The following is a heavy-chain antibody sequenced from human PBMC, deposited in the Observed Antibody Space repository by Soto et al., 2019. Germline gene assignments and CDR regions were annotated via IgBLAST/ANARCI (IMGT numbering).Heavy chain of an antibody. CDR1: GYSFSFYW. CDR2: MYPDDSDI. V-gene: IGHV5-51*01. D-gene: IGHD3-22*01. CDR3: ATAYVYDFENSNYYRDAFDI. Sequence: PGEPLKISCKASGYSFSFYWIGWVRQMPGKGLEWMAIMYPDDSDIRYSPSFEAHVTISADKSTSTAFLQWSSLKASDTATYYCATAYVYDFENSNYYRDAFDIWGQGTLVTVSS. J-gene: IGHJ3*02.